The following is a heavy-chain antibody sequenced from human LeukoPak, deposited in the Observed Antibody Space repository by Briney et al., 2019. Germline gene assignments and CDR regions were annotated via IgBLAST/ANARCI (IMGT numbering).Heavy chain of an antibody. J-gene: IGHJ4*02. Sequence: PSETLSLTCTVSGGSLSGYYWSWMRQPAGTGLEWIGRIYTSGSTNYNPSLKSRVTMSVDTSKNQFSLKLSSVTAADTAVYYCAGRRITGTTYYFDYWGQGTLVTVSS. D-gene: IGHD1-20*01. CDR3: AGRRITGTTYYFDY. CDR1: GGSLSGYY. V-gene: IGHV4-4*07. CDR2: IYTSGST.